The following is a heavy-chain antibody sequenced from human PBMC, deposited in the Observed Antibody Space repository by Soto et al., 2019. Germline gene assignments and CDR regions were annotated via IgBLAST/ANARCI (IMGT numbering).Heavy chain of an antibody. CDR3: ARDHYGSRSYGMDV. Sequence: GGSLRLSCAASGFTFSSYAMHWVRQAPGKGLEWVAVISYDGSNKYYADSVKGRFTISRDNSKNTLYLQMNSLRAEDTAVYYCARDHYGSRSYGMDVWGQGTTVTVS. CDR2: ISYDGSNK. J-gene: IGHJ6*02. D-gene: IGHD3-10*01. V-gene: IGHV3-30-3*01. CDR1: GFTFSSYA.